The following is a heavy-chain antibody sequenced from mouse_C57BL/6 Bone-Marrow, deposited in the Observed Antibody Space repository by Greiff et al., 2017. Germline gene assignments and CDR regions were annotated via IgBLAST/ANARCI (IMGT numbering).Heavy chain of an antibody. J-gene: IGHJ4*01. CDR3: ARWGLRRGYAMDY. CDR2: IYPRSGNT. Sequence: QVQLQQSGAELARPGASVKLSCKASGYTFTSYGISWVKQRTGQGLKGIGEIYPRSGNTYYNEKFKGKATLTADKSSSTAYMELRSLTSEDSAVYFCARWGLRRGYAMDYWGQGTSVTVSS. D-gene: IGHD3-1*01. CDR1: GYTFTSYG. V-gene: IGHV1-81*01.